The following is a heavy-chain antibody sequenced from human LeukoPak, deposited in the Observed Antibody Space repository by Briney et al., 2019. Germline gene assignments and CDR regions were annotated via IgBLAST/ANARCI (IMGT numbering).Heavy chain of an antibody. Sequence: PGRSLRLSCAASGFTFSSYGMHWVRQAPGKGLEWVAVIWYDGSNKYYADSVKGRFTISRDNSKNTLYLQMNSLKDEDTAVYYCAKYGSGTYYNGLYWGQGTLVTVSS. J-gene: IGHJ4*02. D-gene: IGHD3-10*01. CDR3: AKYGSGTYYNGLY. V-gene: IGHV3-33*06. CDR1: GFTFSSYG. CDR2: IWYDGSNK.